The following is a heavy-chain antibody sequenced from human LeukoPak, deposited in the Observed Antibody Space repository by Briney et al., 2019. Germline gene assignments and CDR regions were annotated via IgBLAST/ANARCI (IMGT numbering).Heavy chain of an antibody. J-gene: IGHJ4*02. Sequence: PSETLSLTCTVFGGSISSSSYYWSWIRQPPGKGLEWIGSIYYSGSTYYNPSLKSRVTISVDTSKHQFSLKLSSVTAADTAVYYCARYTAMVTWVQSGFDYWRQGTLVTVSS. D-gene: IGHD5-18*01. CDR1: GGSISSSSYY. CDR3: ARYTAMVTWVQSGFDY. V-gene: IGHV4-39*01. CDR2: IYYSGST.